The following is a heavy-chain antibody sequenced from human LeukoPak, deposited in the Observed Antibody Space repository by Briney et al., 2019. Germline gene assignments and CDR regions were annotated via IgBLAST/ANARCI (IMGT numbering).Heavy chain of an antibody. J-gene: IGHJ6*03. V-gene: IGHV4-59*01. D-gene: IGHD6-13*01. CDR3: ARTGYSSSSYYYYYMDV. CDR2: IYYSGST. Sequence: SETLSLTCTVSGGSISSYYWSWIRQPPGKGLEWIGYIYYSGSTNYNPSLKSRVTISVDTSKNQFSLKLSSVTAADTAVYYCARTGYSSSSYYYYYMDVWGEGTTVTVSS. CDR1: GGSISSYY.